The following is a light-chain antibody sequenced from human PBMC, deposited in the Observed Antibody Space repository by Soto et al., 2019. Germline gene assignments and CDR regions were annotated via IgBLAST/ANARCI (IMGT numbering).Light chain of an antibody. CDR2: KAS. V-gene: IGKV1-5*03. Sequence: DIQMTQSPSTLSASVGDRVTITCRASQSISSWLAWYQQKPGKAPKLLIYKASSLESGVPARVSGSGSGTEFTLTISSRQPDDFATYYCKQYNSYPLPFGPGTKVDIK. CDR3: KQYNSYPLP. J-gene: IGKJ3*01. CDR1: QSISSW.